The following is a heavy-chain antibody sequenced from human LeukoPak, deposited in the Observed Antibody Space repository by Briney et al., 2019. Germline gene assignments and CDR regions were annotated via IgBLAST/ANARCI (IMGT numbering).Heavy chain of an antibody. J-gene: IGHJ4*02. CDR2: ISSSGSTI. V-gene: IGHV3-48*03. D-gene: IGHD3-10*01. CDR3: ARARLWFGEMPFDY. Sequence: GGSLRLSCAASGFTFSSYEMNWVRQAPGKGLEWVSYISSSGSTIYYADSVKGRFTISRDNAKNSLYLQMNSLRAEDTAVYYCARARLWFGEMPFDYWGQGTLVTVSS. CDR1: GFTFSSYE.